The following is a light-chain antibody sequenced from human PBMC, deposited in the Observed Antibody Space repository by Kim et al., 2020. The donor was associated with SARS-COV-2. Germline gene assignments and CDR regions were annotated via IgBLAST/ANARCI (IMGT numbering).Light chain of an antibody. J-gene: IGKJ4*01. CDR1: QSLDTY. V-gene: IGKV3-11*01. CDR3: KQRSNWPLT. Sequence: VLTQSPATLSLSPGERATLSCRASQSLDTYLAWYQQRPGQAPRLLIYDASNRATGIPARFSGSESGTDFTLTISSLEPEDFAVYYCKQRSNWPLTFGGGSKVDIK. CDR2: DAS.